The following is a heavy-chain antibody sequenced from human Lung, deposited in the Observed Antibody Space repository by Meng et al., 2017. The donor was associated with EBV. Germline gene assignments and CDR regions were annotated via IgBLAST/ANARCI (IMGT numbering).Heavy chain of an antibody. J-gene: IGHJ4*02. CDR2: LIPVLNKA. CDR3: ARGRGNQPLFDF. D-gene: IGHD2/OR15-2a*01. Sequence: QFQSVQSGAEVKKPGSSVKVACKTSGGSFRTYTFSWVRQAPRQGLEWMGGLIPVLNKAKSAPRFQDRVTFTADETTTTAYMELSSLTFEDTAVYFCARGRGNQPLFDFWGQGTLVTVSS. V-gene: IGHV1-69*10. CDR1: GGSFRTYT.